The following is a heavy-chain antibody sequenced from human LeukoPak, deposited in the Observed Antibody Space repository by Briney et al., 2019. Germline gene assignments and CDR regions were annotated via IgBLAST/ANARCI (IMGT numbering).Heavy chain of an antibody. CDR1: GGSISSGSYY. CDR2: IYTSGST. CDR3: ARGSGYDLFDY. Sequence: SETLSLTCTVSGGSISSGSYYWSWIRQPAGKGLEWIGRIYTSGSTNYNPSLKSRVTISVDTSKNQFSLKLSSVTAADTAVYYCARGSGYDLFDYWGQGTLVTVSS. D-gene: IGHD5-12*01. J-gene: IGHJ4*02. V-gene: IGHV4-61*02.